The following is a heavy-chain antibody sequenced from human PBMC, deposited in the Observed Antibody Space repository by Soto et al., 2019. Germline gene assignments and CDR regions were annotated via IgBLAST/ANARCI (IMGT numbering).Heavy chain of an antibody. J-gene: IGHJ5*02. D-gene: IGHD3-22*01. CDR1: GGTFSSYA. V-gene: IGHV1-69*13. CDR2: IIPIFGTA. CDR3: ARAPAPPFYDSSGSWFDP. Sequence: SVKVSCKASGGTFSSYAISWVRQAPGQGLEWMGGIIPIFGTANYAQKFQGRVTITADESTSTAYMELSSLRSEDTAVYYCARAPAPPFYDSSGSWFDPWRQGTLVTVSS.